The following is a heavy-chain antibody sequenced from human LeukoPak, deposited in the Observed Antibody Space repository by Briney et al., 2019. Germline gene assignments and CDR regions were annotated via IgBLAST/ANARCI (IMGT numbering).Heavy chain of an antibody. CDR2: ISAYNGNT. D-gene: IGHD6-19*01. CDR3: ARDPSSGWVDY. CDR1: GYTFTSYG. V-gene: IGHV1-18*01. Sequence: ASVKVSCKASGYTFTSYGISWVRQAPGQGLEWMGWISAYNGNTNYAQKFQGRVTMTRDTSISTAYMELSRLRSDDTAVYYCARDPSSGWVDYWGQGTRVTVSS. J-gene: IGHJ4*02.